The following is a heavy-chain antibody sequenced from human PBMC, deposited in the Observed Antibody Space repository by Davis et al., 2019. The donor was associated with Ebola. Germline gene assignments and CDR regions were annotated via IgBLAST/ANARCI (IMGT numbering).Heavy chain of an antibody. CDR2: ISGSGGST. D-gene: IGHD3-22*01. CDR3: TTDYDTYYYDSSGYYRRGNPGY. CDR1: GFTFSSYA. V-gene: IGHV3-23*01. J-gene: IGHJ4*02. Sequence: GESLKISCAASGFTFSSYAMSWVRQAPGKGLEWVSAISGSGGSTYYADSVKGRFTISRDNSKNTLYLQMNSLKTEDTAVYYCTTDYDTYYYDSSGYYRRGNPGYWGQGTLVTVSS.